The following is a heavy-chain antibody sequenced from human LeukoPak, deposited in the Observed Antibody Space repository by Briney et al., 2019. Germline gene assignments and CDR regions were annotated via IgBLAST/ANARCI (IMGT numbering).Heavy chain of an antibody. CDR3: AKDPNGDYIGDFDFKR. V-gene: IGHV3-23*01. CDR1: GFTFSNYA. Sequence: GGSLRLSCAGSGFTFSNYAMIWVRQAPGKGLEWVSAITGSGGNRFYAGSVKGRFTISRDNSKNTLYLQMNSLRGDDTAVYYCAKDPNGDYIGDFDFKRWGRAPSSPSP. J-gene: IGHJ1*01. D-gene: IGHD4-17*01. CDR2: ITGSGGNR.